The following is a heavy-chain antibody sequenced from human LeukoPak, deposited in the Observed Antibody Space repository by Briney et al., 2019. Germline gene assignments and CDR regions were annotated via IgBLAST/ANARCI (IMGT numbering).Heavy chain of an antibody. CDR1: GFTFSNYG. Sequence: GGSLRLSCAASGFTFSNYGMPWVRQAPGKGLEWVAVISYDESDKYYADSVKGRFTISRDNSKNTLYLQMNSLRPEDTAVYYCAKGVVAATNAAYYGMDVWGQGTTVTVSS. CDR2: ISYDESDK. V-gene: IGHV3-30*18. D-gene: IGHD2-15*01. J-gene: IGHJ6*02. CDR3: AKGVVAATNAAYYGMDV.